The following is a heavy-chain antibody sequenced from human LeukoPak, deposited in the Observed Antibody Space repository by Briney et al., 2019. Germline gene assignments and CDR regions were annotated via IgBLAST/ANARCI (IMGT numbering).Heavy chain of an antibody. D-gene: IGHD2-2*02. CDR1: GFTFSSYS. CDR2: ISSSSSTI. CDR3: AREYCSSTTCYRGLGIYYYYMDV. J-gene: IGHJ6*03. Sequence: GGSLRLSCAASGFTFSSYSMNWVRQAPGKGLEWVSYISSSSSTIYYADSVKGRFTISRDNAKNSLYVQMNSLRAEDTAVYYCAREYCSSTTCYRGLGIYYYYMDVWGKGTTVTVSS. V-gene: IGHV3-48*01.